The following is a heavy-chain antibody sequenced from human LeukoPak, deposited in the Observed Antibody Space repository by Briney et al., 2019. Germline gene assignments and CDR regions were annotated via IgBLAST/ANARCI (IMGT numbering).Heavy chain of an antibody. CDR3: ARGRPRSSYFDY. V-gene: IGHV3-23*01. Sequence: PGGSLRLSCAASGFTFSSYGMSWVRQAPGKGLEWVSGISGSGGSTYYADSVKGRFTISRDNSKNTLYLQMNSLRAEDTAVYYCARGRPRSSYFDYWGQGTLVTVSS. CDR1: GFTFSSYG. J-gene: IGHJ4*02. CDR2: ISGSGGST.